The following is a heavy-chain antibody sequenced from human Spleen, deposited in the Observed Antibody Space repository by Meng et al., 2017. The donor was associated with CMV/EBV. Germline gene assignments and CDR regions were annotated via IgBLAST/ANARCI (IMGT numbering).Heavy chain of an antibody. CDR2: ITATSGST. Sequence: SGSTCRNSAMACVRQAPGKGLEWVSTITATSGSTYYTDSVKGRFHVSRDNSKNTLYLQMNSLRAEDTAVYYCAKAYSSSWYREYYDYWGQGTLVTVSS. CDR1: GSTCRNSA. V-gene: IGHV3-23*01. CDR3: AKAYSSSWYREYYDY. J-gene: IGHJ4*02. D-gene: IGHD6-13*01.